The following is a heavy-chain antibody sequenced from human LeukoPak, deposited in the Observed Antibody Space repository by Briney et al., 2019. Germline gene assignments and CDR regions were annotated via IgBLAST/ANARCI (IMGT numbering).Heavy chain of an antibody. CDR2: ISGSGGST. V-gene: IGHV3-23*01. CDR1: GFTFSSYA. CDR3: AKDAKASSGWFYYYYGMDV. Sequence: GGSLRLSCAASGFTFSSYAMSWVRQAPGKGLEWVSAISGSGGSTYYADSVKGRFTISRDNSKNTLYLQMNSLRAEDTAVYYCAKDAKASSGWFYYYYGMDVWGQGTTVTVSS. J-gene: IGHJ6*02. D-gene: IGHD6-19*01.